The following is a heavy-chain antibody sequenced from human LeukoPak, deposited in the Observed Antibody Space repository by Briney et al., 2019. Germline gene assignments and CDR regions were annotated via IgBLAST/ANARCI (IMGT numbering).Heavy chain of an antibody. V-gene: IGHV1-69*04. CDR1: GGTFSSYA. J-gene: IGHJ5*02. CDR3: ARVSVVGATPFDP. CDR2: IIPILGIA. Sequence: SVKVSCKASGGTFSSYAISWVRQAPGQGLEWMGRIIPILGIANYAQKFQGRVTITADKSTSTAYMELSSLRSEDTAVYYCARVSVVGATPFDPWGQGTLVTVSS. D-gene: IGHD1-26*01.